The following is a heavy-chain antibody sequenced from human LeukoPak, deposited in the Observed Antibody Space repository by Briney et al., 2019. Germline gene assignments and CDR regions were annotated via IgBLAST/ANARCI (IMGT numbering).Heavy chain of an antibody. Sequence: GGSLRLSCATSGFTFSNAWMNWVRQAPGKGLEWVGRIRSNSDGGTIDYAAPVKGKFTLSRDDSKTTLYLQMNSLQTEDTAVYYCATDFYDSTWGQGTLVTVSS. D-gene: IGHD3-22*01. J-gene: IGHJ5*02. CDR2: IRSNSDGGTI. CDR3: ATDFYDST. V-gene: IGHV3-15*07. CDR1: GFTFSNAW.